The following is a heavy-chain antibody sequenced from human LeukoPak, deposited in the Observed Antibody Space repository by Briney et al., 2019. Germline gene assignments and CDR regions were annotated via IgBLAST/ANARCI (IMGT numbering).Heavy chain of an antibody. D-gene: IGHD5-24*01. CDR2: IYYSGCT. V-gene: IGHV4-39*01. J-gene: IGHJ3*02. Sequence: SETLSLTCTVSGGSISSSSYYWGWIRQPPGKGLEWIGSIYYSGCTYYNPSLKSRVTISVDTSKNQFSLKLSSVTAADTAVYYCARQRDGYNPTGVAFDIWGQGTMVTVSS. CDR1: GGSISSSSYY. CDR3: ARQRDGYNPTGVAFDI.